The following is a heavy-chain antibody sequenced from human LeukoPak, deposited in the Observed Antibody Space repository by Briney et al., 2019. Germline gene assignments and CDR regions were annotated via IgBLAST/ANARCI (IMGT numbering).Heavy chain of an antibody. V-gene: IGHV1-18*01. D-gene: IGHD4-17*01. CDR1: GYTFTNYG. J-gene: IGHJ4*02. Sequence: ASVKVSCKASGYTFTNYGISWVRQAPGQGLEWMGWISAYNGNTNYAQKLQGRVTMTTDTSTSTAYMELRSLRSDDTTVYYCARSRHGDYVDYWGQGTLVTVSS. CDR2: ISAYNGNT. CDR3: ARSRHGDYVDY.